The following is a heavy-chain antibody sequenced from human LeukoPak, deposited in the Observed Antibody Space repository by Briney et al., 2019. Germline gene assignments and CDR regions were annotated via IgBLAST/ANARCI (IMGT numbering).Heavy chain of an antibody. CDR2: IYTSGSN. CDR3: ARGYSYGSYYYYGMDV. D-gene: IGHD5-18*01. J-gene: IGHJ6*02. Sequence: SETLSLTCTVSGGSISSYYWSWIRQPAGKGLEWIGRIYTSGSNNYNPSLKSRVTMPVDTSKNQFSLKLSSVTAADTAVYYCARGYSYGSYYYYGMDVWGQGTTVTVSS. CDR1: GGSISSYY. V-gene: IGHV4-4*07.